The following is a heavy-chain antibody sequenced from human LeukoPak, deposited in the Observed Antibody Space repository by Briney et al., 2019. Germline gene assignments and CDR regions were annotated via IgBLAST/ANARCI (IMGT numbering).Heavy chain of an antibody. CDR1: GFTFSSYS. V-gene: IGHV3-21*01. Sequence: GGSLRLSCAASGFTFSSYSMNWVRQPPGKGLEWVSSISSSSSYIYYADSVKGRFTISRDNAKNSLYLQMNSLRAEDTAVYYCAREAGDYVIDYWGQGTLVTVSS. J-gene: IGHJ4*02. D-gene: IGHD4-17*01. CDR3: AREAGDYVIDY. CDR2: ISSSSSYI.